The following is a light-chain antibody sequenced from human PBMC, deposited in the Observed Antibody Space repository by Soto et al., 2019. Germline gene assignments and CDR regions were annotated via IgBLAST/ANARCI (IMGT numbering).Light chain of an antibody. CDR2: EVS. CDR3: SSYTSSSIPDV. CDR1: SSDVGAYNY. J-gene: IGLJ1*01. Sequence: QSALTQPASVSGSPGQSITISCTGTSSDVGAYNYVSWYQQHPGKAPKLMIYEVSNRPSGVSNRFSGSKSGNTASLTISGLQAEDEADYYCSSYTSSSIPDVFGTGTKLTVL. V-gene: IGLV2-14*01.